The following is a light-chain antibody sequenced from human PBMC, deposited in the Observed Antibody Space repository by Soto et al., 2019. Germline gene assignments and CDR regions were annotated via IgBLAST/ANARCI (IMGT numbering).Light chain of an antibody. J-gene: IGLJ1*01. CDR1: SSDVGGYNY. CDR2: DVS. CDR3: SSYTSSSLYV. V-gene: IGLV2-14*01. Sequence: QSALTQPASVSGSPGQSITISCTGTSSDVGGYNYVSWYQQHPGKAPKLIIYDVSNRPSGVSNRFSASKSGNTASLTISGLQAKDEADYYCSSYTSSSLYVFGTGTKLTVL.